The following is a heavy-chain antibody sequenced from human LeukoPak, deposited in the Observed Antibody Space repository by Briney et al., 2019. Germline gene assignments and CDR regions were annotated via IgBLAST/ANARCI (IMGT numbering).Heavy chain of an antibody. Sequence: GASVKVSCKASGGTFSSYAISWVRQAPGQGLEWMGRIIPILGIANYAQKFQGRVTITADKSTSTAYMELSSLRSEDTAVYYCARDQNSGDYYDSSWFTGGSAEYFQHWGQGTLVTVSS. J-gene: IGHJ1*01. CDR1: GGTFSSYA. D-gene: IGHD3-22*01. CDR3: ARDQNSGDYYDSSWFTGGSAEYFQH. V-gene: IGHV1-69*04. CDR2: IIPILGIA.